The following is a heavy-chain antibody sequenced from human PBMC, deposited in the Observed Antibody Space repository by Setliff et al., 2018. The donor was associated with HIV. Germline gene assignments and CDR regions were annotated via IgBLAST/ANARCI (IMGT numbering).Heavy chain of an antibody. CDR1: GGSISNSNW. CDR3: ARQGYRYEREAVSDY. J-gene: IGHJ4*02. Sequence: PSETLSLTCTASGGSISNSNWWSWVRQPPEKGLEWIGEIYHSGTTNYNPSLNSRVTISVDKSKNQFSLNLSSVTAADTAVYYCARQGYRYEREAVSDYWGQGTLVTVSS. D-gene: IGHD5-18*01. V-gene: IGHV4-4*02. CDR2: IYHSGTT.